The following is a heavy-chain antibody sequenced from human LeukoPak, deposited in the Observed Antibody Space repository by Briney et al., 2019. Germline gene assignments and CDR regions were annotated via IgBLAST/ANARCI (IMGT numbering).Heavy chain of an antibody. Sequence: SETLSLTCSVSGYSISSGYYWGWIRQAPGEGLEWIGNLYHSGSTYYNPSLKSRVSISVDTSKNQFSLNLSSVTAADTAVYYCARGEQLWLRNNYYYYYYMDVWGKGTTVTISS. V-gene: IGHV4-38-2*02. CDR2: LYHSGST. D-gene: IGHD5-18*01. J-gene: IGHJ6*03. CDR1: GYSISSGYY. CDR3: ARGEQLWLRNNYYYYYYMDV.